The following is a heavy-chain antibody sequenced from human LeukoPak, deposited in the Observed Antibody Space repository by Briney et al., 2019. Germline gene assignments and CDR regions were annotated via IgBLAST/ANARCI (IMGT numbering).Heavy chain of an antibody. Sequence: MSGESLNISCKGSGYSFTSYWIGWVRQMPGEGLEWLAIIYPGESDTTYSPSFQGQVTISADKSIRTAYLQWSSLKASDTAMYYCARGRNYYDSSGYGGAFDIWGQGTMVTVSS. CDR3: ARGRNYYDSSGYGGAFDI. V-gene: IGHV5-51*03. D-gene: IGHD3-22*01. J-gene: IGHJ3*02. CDR2: IYPGESDT. CDR1: GYSFTSYW.